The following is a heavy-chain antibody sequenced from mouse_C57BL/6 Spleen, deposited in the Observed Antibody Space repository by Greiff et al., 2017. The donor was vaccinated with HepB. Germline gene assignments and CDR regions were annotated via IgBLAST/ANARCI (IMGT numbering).Heavy chain of an antibody. CDR3: ARSNYGSFFDY. J-gene: IGHJ2*01. V-gene: IGHV1-52*01. Sequence: VQLQQSGAELVRPGSSVKLSCKASGYTFTSYWMHWVKQRPIQGLEWIGNIDPSDSETHYNQKFKDKATLTVDKSSSTAYMQLSSLTSEDSAVYYCARSNYGSFFDYWGQGTTLTVAS. CDR2: IDPSDSET. CDR1: GYTFTSYW. D-gene: IGHD1-1*01.